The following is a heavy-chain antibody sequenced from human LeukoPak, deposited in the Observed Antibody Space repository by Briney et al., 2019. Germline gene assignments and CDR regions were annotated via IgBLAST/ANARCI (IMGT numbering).Heavy chain of an antibody. Sequence: GASVKVSCKASGYTFTSYAMNWVRQAPGQGLEWMGWINTNTGNPTYAQGFTGRFVFSLDTSVSTAYLQISSLKAEDTAVYYCARVGIVGATYGPVDYWGQGTLVTVSS. V-gene: IGHV7-4-1*02. J-gene: IGHJ4*02. D-gene: IGHD1-26*01. CDR3: ARVGIVGATYGPVDY. CDR1: GYTFTSYA. CDR2: INTNTGNP.